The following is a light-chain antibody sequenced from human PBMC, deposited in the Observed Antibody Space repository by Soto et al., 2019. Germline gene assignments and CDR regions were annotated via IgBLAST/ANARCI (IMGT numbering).Light chain of an antibody. V-gene: IGKV4-1*01. Sequence: DIVLTQSPDSLSVSLGERATIDCKSSRSLLYSSNHKNYLALYQHKPGQPPRLLINWASARESGVPDRFSGAGSGTDFTLTISSLQAEDVAVYFCQQYYGTPLTFGGGTKVEIK. CDR1: RSLLYSSNHKNY. CDR3: QQYYGTPLT. CDR2: WAS. J-gene: IGKJ4*01.